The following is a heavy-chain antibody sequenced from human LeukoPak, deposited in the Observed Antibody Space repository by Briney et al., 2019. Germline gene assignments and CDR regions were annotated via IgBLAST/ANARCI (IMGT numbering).Heavy chain of an antibody. V-gene: IGHV3-30-3*01. CDR3: ARVRGGRSWYYYGMDV. CDR1: GFTFNNYD. Sequence: GGSLRLSCAASGFTFNNYDMHWVRQAPGKGLEWVAVISYDGDNEYYADSVKGQFTISRDNSKDRLYLQMNSLRPEDTAMYYCARVRGGRSWYYYGMDVWGRGTTATVSS. D-gene: IGHD3-16*01. J-gene: IGHJ6*02. CDR2: ISYDGDNE.